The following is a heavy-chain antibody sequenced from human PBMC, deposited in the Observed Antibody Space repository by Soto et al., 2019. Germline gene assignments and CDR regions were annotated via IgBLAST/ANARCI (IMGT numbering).Heavy chain of an antibody. CDR1: GGSVSSGSYY. CDR3: ARRPTTYGSTDY. D-gene: IGHD3-10*01. J-gene: IGHJ4*02. Sequence: SETLSLTCTVSGGSVSSGSYYWSWIRQPPGKGLERIGYIYYSGSTNYNPSLKSRVTISVDTSKNQFSLKLSSVTAADTAVYYCARRPTTYGSTDYWGQGTLVTVSS. V-gene: IGHV4-61*01. CDR2: IYYSGST.